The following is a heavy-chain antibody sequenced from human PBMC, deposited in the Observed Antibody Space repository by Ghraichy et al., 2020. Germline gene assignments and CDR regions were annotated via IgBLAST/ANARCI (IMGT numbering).Heavy chain of an antibody. CDR1: GFTFTSFA. CDR3: AKDSISGNYCSPFTYYGMDG. D-gene: IGHD3-10*01. CDR2: ISGSGGNT. Sequence: GGSLRLSCAASGFTFTSFAMNWVRQAPGKGLEWVSDISGSGGNTYYADSVKGRFTISRDNSGNNLYLQMNNLRAEDTAVYYCAKDSISGNYCSPFTYYGMDGWGQGTTVIVSS. J-gene: IGHJ6*01. V-gene: IGHV3-23*01.